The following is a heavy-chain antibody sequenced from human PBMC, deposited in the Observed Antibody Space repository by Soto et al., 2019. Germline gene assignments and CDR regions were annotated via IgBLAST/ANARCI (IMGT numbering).Heavy chain of an antibody. Sequence: SETLSLTWTVSGGPLSSYYWSWIRRPPGMGLEWIASISYSGTTNYNSSLKSRVTISIDTSKNQFSLKLNSVTAADTAVYYCAREGYNFGPFDYWGQGALVTVSS. CDR2: ISYSGTT. CDR3: AREGYNFGPFDY. V-gene: IGHV4-59*01. CDR1: GGPLSSYY. J-gene: IGHJ4*02. D-gene: IGHD5-18*01.